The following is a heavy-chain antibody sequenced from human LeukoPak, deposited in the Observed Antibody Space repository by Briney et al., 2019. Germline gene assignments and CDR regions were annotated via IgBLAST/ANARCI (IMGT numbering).Heavy chain of an antibody. D-gene: IGHD3-10*01. V-gene: IGHV3-30*04. J-gene: IGHJ4*02. CDR2: ISYDGSNK. Sequence: GGSLRLSCAASGFTFSSYAMHWVRQAPGKGLEWVAVISYDGSNKYYADSVKGRFTISRDNSKNTLYLQMNSLRAEDTAVYYCAKVYLYYGLGSYFDYWGQGTLVTVSS. CDR1: GFTFSSYA. CDR3: AKVYLYYGLGSYFDY.